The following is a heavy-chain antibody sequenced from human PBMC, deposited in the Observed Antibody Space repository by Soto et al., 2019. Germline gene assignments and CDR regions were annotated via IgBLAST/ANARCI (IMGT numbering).Heavy chain of an antibody. Sequence: GGSLRLSCAASGFTFRNYWMHWVRQAPGKGLVWVSRVNSDGDTTYYADSVKGRFTISRDNAKNTLHLQMNSLGAEDTAVYYCASNYAYTERYSLRGIDVWDQGTTVTVFS. CDR3: ASNYAYTERYSLRGIDV. J-gene: IGHJ6*02. CDR1: GFTFRNYW. CDR2: VNSDGDTT. D-gene: IGHD3-16*01. V-gene: IGHV3-74*01.